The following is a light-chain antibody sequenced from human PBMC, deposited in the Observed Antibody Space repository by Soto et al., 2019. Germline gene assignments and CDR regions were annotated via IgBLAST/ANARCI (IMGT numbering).Light chain of an antibody. CDR2: EVS. Sequence: QSALTQPASVSGSPGQSITISCTGGSSDIGGYNYVSWYQQHPGTAPKLIIYEVSNRPSGVSNRFSGSKSGNTASLTISGLQAEDEADYYCSSYTTSSTVLFAGGTKLTV. CDR3: SSYTTSSTVL. J-gene: IGLJ2*01. CDR1: SSDIGGYNY. V-gene: IGLV2-14*01.